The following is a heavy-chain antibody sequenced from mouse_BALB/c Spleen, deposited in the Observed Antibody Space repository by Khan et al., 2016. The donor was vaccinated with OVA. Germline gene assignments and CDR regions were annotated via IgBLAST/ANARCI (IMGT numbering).Heavy chain of an antibody. CDR2: IYPYNGGT. CDR3: ARSGNYDYDRFAY. V-gene: IGHV1S29*02. CDR1: GYTFTDYN. J-gene: IGHJ3*01. D-gene: IGHD2-4*01. Sequence: EVQLVESGPELVKPGASVKISCKASGYTFTDYNMHWVKQSHGKSLEWIGYIYPYNGGTGYNQKFESKATLTVDNSSSTAYMELRSLTSEDSAVYYCARSGNYDYDRFAYWGQGTLVTVSA.